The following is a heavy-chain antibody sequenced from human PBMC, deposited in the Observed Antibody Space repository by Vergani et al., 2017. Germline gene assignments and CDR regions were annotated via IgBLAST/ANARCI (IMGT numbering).Heavy chain of an antibody. J-gene: IGHJ6*02. CDR1: GGSISSYY. V-gene: IGHV4-59*01. CDR2: IYYSGST. CDR3: ARVNGDEYYYYCYGMDV. D-gene: IGHD4-17*01. Sequence: QVQLQESGPGLVKPSETLSLTCTVSGGSISSYYWSWIRQPPGKGLEWIGYIYYSGSTNYNPSLKSRVTISVDTSKNQFSLKLSSLTAADTAVYYCARVNGDEYYYYCYGMDVWGQGTTVTVSS.